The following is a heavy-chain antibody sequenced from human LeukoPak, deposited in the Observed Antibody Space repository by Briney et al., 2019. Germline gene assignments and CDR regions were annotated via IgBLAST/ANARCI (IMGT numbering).Heavy chain of an antibody. CDR2: ISGSGDDT. Sequence: HSGGSLRLSCAASGFTFSDYYMSWIRQAPGKGLEWVSAISGSGDDTYYADSVKGRFTISRDNSKNTLFLQMNNLRAEDTAVYYCVRGSDNSAWTVFDYWGQGTLVTVSS. V-gene: IGHV3-23*01. CDR3: VRGSDNSAWTVFDY. J-gene: IGHJ4*02. D-gene: IGHD6-19*01. CDR1: GFTFSDYY.